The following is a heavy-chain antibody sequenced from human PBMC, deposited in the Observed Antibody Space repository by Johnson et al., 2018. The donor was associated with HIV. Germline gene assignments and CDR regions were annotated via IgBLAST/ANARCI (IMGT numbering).Heavy chain of an antibody. J-gene: IGHJ3*02. Sequence: VQLVESGGGLVKPGGSLRLSCAASGFTFSNAWMSWVRQAPGKGLEWVGRIKSKTDGGTTDYAAPVKGRLTISRDDSKNTLYLQMNSLKTEDTAVYYCARVGGATGAFDIWGQGTMVTVSS. V-gene: IGHV3-15*01. CDR1: GFTFSNAW. CDR2: IKSKTDGGTT. D-gene: IGHD1-26*01. CDR3: ARVGGATGAFDI.